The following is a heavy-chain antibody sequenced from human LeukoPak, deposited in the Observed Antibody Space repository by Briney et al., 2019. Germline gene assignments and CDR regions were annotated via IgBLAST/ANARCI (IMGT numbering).Heavy chain of an antibody. CDR3: ATARRVTTKFYYYYYGMDV. CDR1: GYSFTSYW. D-gene: IGHD4-11*01. CDR2: IYPGDSDT. Sequence: GESLKISCKGSGYSFTSYWIGWVRQMPGKGLEWMGIIYPGDSDTRYSPSFQGQVTISADKSISTAYLQWISLKASDTAMYYCATARRVTTKFYYYYYGMDVWGQGTTVTVSS. J-gene: IGHJ6*02. V-gene: IGHV5-51*01.